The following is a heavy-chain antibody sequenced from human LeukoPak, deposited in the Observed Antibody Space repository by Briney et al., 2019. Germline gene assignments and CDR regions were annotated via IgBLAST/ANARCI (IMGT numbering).Heavy chain of an antibody. V-gene: IGHV3-30*02. Sequence: GGSLRLSCAASGFTFSSYGMHWVRQAPGKGLEWVAFIRYDGRNKYYADSVKGRFTISRDNSKNTLYLQMNSLRAEDTAVYYCARDQDIVVVSLVDYWGQGTLVTVSS. D-gene: IGHD2-2*01. CDR1: GFTFSSYG. J-gene: IGHJ4*02. CDR2: IRYDGRNK. CDR3: ARDQDIVVVSLVDY.